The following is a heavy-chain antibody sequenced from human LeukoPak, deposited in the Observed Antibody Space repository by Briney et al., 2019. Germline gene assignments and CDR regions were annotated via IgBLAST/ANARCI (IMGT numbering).Heavy chain of an antibody. CDR1: GYTFTGYY. D-gene: IGHD4-17*01. J-gene: IGHJ4*02. Sequence: ASVKVSCKASGYTFTGYYMHWVRQAPGQGLEWMGWTIPDSGDTNYAQKFQGRVTMTRDTSISTAYIELSGLRSDDTALYYCAKDYGAFCFDSWGQGTLVTVPS. V-gene: IGHV1-2*02. CDR2: TIPDSGDT. CDR3: AKDYGAFCFDS.